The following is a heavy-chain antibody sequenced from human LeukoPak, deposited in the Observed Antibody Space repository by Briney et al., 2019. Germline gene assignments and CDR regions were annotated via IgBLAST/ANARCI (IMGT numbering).Heavy chain of an antibody. CDR2: I. D-gene: IGHD1-7*01. Sequence: GGSLRLSCAASGFTFSSYGMSWVRQAPGKGLEWVSAIKGRFTISRDNSKNTLYLQMSSLRAEDTAVYYCAKEGKTRNWNYYQAKAVYWGQGTLVTVSS. V-gene: IGHV3-23*01. CDR3: AKEGKTRNWNYYQAKAVY. J-gene: IGHJ4*02. CDR1: GFTFSSYG.